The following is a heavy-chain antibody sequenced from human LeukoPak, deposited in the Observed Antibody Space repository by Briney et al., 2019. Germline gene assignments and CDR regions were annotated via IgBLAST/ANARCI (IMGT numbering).Heavy chain of an antibody. J-gene: IGHJ1*01. CDR1: GGSISNNKW. CDR2: IYHSGST. CDR3: ATLAAAGNCHL. V-gene: IGHV4-4*02. Sequence: SETLSLPYAVSGGSISNNKWLRRVRQPPGKGLEWIGEIYHSGSTNYNPSLKSRVTISVGKSKNQFSLKLSSVTAADTAVYYCATLAAAGNCHLWGQGTLVTVSS. D-gene: IGHD6-13*01.